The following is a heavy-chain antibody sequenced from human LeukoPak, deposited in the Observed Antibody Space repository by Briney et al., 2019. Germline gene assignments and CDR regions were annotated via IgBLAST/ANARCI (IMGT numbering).Heavy chain of an antibody. D-gene: IGHD4-17*01. V-gene: IGHV4-59*01. Sequence: SETLSLTCSVSGGSTRNYFWSWVRQPPGKGLEWVGYTDYSGSTNYNPSLKSRVTISVDTSKNRFSLKLTSLTAADTAVYYCARDLYGRFDYWGQGSLVTVSS. CDR2: TDYSGST. CDR1: GGSTRNYF. CDR3: ARDLYGRFDY. J-gene: IGHJ4*02.